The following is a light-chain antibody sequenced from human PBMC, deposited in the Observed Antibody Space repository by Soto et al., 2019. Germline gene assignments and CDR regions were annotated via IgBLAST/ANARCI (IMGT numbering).Light chain of an antibody. CDR1: QSISSW. Sequence: DIQMTQSPSTLSASLGDRVTITCRASQSISSWLAWYQQKPGKAPKLLIYKAFSLESGLPSSFSGSESGTEFTLTISSLQPDDFATYYCQQYATYCWTFGKGTKVEIK. V-gene: IGKV1-5*03. CDR3: QQYATYCWT. CDR2: KAF. J-gene: IGKJ1*01.